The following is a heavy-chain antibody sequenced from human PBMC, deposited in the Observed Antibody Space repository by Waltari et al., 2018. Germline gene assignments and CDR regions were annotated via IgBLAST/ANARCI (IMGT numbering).Heavy chain of an antibody. Sequence: EMQLVESGGGLVQPGGSLRLFCAASEFTFRNYWMTWVRQAPGGWLEWVANINEDGSKSFYVDSVKGRFTIARDNAKNSLYLQMNSLRAEDTAIYYCASGPDHGDFWGQGTLVTVSS. CDR3: ASGPDHGDF. J-gene: IGHJ4*02. CDR2: INEDGSKS. V-gene: IGHV3-7*01. CDR1: EFTFRNYW.